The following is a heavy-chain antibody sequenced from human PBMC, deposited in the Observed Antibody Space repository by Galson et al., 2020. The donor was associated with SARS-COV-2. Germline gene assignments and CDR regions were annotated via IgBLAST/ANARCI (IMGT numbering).Heavy chain of an antibody. V-gene: IGHV1-2*02. CDR3: ARLRYYDVLTGYIVDV. CDR1: GYTFTDYY. Sequence: ASVKVSCKPSGYTFTDYYIHWVRQAPGQRLEWMGWINPKSGDTNYAQKFEGRVTMTRDTSITTAYMELSRLRADDAAVYYCARLRYYDVLTGYIVDVWGQGTMVTVSS. CDR2: INPKSGDT. J-gene: IGHJ6*02. D-gene: IGHD3-9*01.